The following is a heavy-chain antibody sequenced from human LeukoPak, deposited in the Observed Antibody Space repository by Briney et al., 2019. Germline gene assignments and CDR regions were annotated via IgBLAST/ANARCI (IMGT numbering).Heavy chain of an antibody. CDR1: GFTVSSNY. J-gene: IGHJ4*02. Sequence: PGGSLRLSCAASGFTVSSNYMSWVRQAPGKGLEWVSVIYSGGSTYYADSVKGRFTISRDNSKNTLYLQMNSLRAEDTAVYYCARGAPHYYDSSGSFDYWGQGTLVTVSS. CDR2: IYSGGST. D-gene: IGHD3-22*01. CDR3: ARGAPHYYDSSGSFDY. V-gene: IGHV3-66*01.